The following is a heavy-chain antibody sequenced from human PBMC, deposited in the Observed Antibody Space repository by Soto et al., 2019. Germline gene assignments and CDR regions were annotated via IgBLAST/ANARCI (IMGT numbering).Heavy chain of an antibody. D-gene: IGHD3-10*01. Sequence: SVKVACKASGYAFTSYAMHWVRQAPGQRLEWMGWINAGNGNTKYSQKFQGRVTITRDTSASTAYMELSSLRSEDTAVYYCGRDYYGSAKVMAVWGQGTTVPVSS. CDR2: INAGNGNT. J-gene: IGHJ6*02. CDR3: GRDYYGSAKVMAV. V-gene: IGHV1-3*01. CDR1: GYAFTSYA.